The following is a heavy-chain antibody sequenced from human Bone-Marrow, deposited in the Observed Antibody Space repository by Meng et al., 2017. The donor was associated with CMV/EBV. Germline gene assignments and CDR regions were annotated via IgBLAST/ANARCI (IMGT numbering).Heavy chain of an antibody. Sequence: GESLKISCAASGFTFSSYAMSWARQAPGKGLEWVSAISGSGGSTYYADSVKGRFTISRDNSKNTLYLQMNSLRAEDTAVYYCAKSGTYYYDSSGYLFDYWGQGTLVTVSS. CDR2: ISGSGGST. V-gene: IGHV3-23*01. CDR3: AKSGTYYYDSSGYLFDY. J-gene: IGHJ4*02. CDR1: GFTFSSYA. D-gene: IGHD3-22*01.